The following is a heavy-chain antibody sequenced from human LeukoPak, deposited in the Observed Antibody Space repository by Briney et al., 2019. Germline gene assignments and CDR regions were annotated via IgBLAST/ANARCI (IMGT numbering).Heavy chain of an antibody. D-gene: IGHD2-2*01. CDR2: IYGDDNT. CDR1: GFIVSSNY. Sequence: PGGSLRLSCAATGFIVSSNYMNWVRQAPGKGLEWVSLIYGDDNTRYADSVKGRFNISRDNSKNTLYLQMNSLRPDDTAVYYCARSGRGSSTDYLDSWGQGTLVTVSS. J-gene: IGHJ4*02. V-gene: IGHV3-53*05. CDR3: ARSGRGSSTDYLDS.